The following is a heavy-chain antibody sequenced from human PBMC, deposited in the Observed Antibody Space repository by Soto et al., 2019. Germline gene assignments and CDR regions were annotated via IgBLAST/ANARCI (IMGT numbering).Heavy chain of an antibody. CDR2: IYHSGST. J-gene: IGHJ4*02. CDR3: ARESVDYDERRYFDY. V-gene: IGHV4-4*02. CDR1: GGSISSSNW. Sequence: KTSETLSLTCAVSGGSISSSNWWSWVRQPPGKGLEWIGEIYHSGSTNYNPSLKSRVTISVDKSKNQFSLKLSSVTAADTAVYYCARESVDYDERRYFDYWGQGTLVTVSS. D-gene: IGHD4-17*01.